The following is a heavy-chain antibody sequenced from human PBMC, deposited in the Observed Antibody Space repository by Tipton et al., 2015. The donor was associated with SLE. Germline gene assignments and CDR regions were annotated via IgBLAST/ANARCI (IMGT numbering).Heavy chain of an antibody. CDR1: GFTFSSYA. CDR3: ARDGSSTYYYGMDV. J-gene: IGHJ6*02. Sequence: SLRLSCAASGFTFSSYAMHWVRQAPGKGLEWVAVISYDGSNKYYADSVKGRFTISRDNSKNTLYLQMNSLRAEDTAVYYCARDGSSTYYYGMDVWGQGTTVTVSS. CDR2: ISYDGSNK. V-gene: IGHV3-30-3*01. D-gene: IGHD2-2*01.